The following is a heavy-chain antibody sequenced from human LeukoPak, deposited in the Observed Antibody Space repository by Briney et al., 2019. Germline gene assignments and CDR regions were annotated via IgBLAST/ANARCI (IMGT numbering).Heavy chain of an antibody. V-gene: IGHV1-2*02. CDR3: ASLAHFDGSTDYPDF. CDR2: IHPNSGGT. D-gene: IGHD3-16*01. Sequence: ASAKVSCKASGYTFTDYYLHWLRQAPGQGLEWMGWIHPNSGGTNYAQNFQGRVTMTRDTSITTAYMELSRLTSDDTAVYYCASLAHFDGSTDYPDFWGQGTLVTVSS. CDR1: GYTFTDYY. J-gene: IGHJ4*02.